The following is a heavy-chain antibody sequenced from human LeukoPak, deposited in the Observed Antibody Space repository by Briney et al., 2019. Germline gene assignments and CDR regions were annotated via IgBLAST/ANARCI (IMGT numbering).Heavy chain of an antibody. V-gene: IGHV4-38-2*01. J-gene: IGHJ4*02. Sequence: SETLSLTCGVSGYSISRGYYWALIRQPPGKGLEWIGTIYHIGSTYYNPSLESRVTISVDTSKDEFSLNLNSVTAADTAVYYCARAGWIITSGIDYWGQGALVTVSS. CDR2: IYHIGST. CDR3: ARAGWIITSGIDY. D-gene: IGHD1-20*01. CDR1: GYSISRGYY.